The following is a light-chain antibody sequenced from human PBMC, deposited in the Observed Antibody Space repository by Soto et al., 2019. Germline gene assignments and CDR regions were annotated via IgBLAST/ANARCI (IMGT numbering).Light chain of an antibody. CDR1: TGAVTSGHY. V-gene: IGLV7-46*01. CDR2: DTT. J-gene: IGLJ1*01. Sequence: QAVVTQEPSLTLSPGGTVTLTCGSSTGAVTSGHYPYWFQQKPGQAPRTLIYDTTNKHSWTPARFSGSLLGGKAALTLSGAQPEDEADYYCLLSYIAEKVFGTGTKVTVL. CDR3: LLSYIAEKV.